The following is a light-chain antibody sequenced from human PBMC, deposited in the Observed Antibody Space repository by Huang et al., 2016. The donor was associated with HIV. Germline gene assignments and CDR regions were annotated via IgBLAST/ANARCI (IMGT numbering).Light chain of an antibody. CDR1: QRISSY. V-gene: IGKV1-39*01. J-gene: IGKJ2*01. CDR2: AAS. CDR3: QQSYSTPYT. Sequence: DIQMTQSPSSLSASVGDRVTITCRASQRISSYLNWYHQKPGKAPKLLIYAASSVQSGVPSRFSGSGSGTDFTLTISSLQPEDFATYYCQQSYSTPYTFGQGTKLEIK.